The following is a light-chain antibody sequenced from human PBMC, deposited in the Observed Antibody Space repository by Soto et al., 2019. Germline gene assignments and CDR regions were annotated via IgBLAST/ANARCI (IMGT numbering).Light chain of an antibody. CDR2: GVS. J-gene: IGKJ1*01. CDR1: QNISTY. V-gene: IGKV3-11*01. CDR3: QQRTNSPPWT. Sequence: SPSTLSLSPGEGASLSCRASQNISTYLAWYQQRPGQVPRLLIYGVSKRAPAIPPRFSGSGSGTDFTLSVSGLETEDFATYYCQQRTNSPPWTFGQGTKVDIK.